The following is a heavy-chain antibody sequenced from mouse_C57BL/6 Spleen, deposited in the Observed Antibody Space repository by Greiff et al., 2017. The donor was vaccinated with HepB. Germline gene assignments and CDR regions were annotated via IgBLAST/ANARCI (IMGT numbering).Heavy chain of an antibody. CDR3: ARQGGDYFDY. CDR1: GFTFSSYG. Sequence: EVKLMESGGDLVKPGGSLKLSCAASGFTFSSYGMSWVRQTPDKRLEWVATISSGGSYTYYPDSVKGRFTISRDNAKNTLYLQMSSLKSEDTAMYYCARQGGDYFDYWGQGTTLTVSS. V-gene: IGHV5-6*01. D-gene: IGHD1-1*02. J-gene: IGHJ2*01. CDR2: ISSGGSYT.